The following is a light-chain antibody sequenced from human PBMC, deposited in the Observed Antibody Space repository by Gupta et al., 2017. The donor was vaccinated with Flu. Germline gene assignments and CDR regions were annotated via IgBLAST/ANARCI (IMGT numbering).Light chain of an antibody. CDR1: SSNIGAGYD. V-gene: IGLV1-40*01. J-gene: IGLJ1*01. Sequence: VTISCTGSSSNIGAGYDVHWYQQLPGTAPKLLIYANRNRPSGVPDRFSGSKSGTSASLAITGLQAEDEADYYCQSFDSSLSGYVFGTGTKVTV. CDR3: QSFDSSLSGYV. CDR2: ANR.